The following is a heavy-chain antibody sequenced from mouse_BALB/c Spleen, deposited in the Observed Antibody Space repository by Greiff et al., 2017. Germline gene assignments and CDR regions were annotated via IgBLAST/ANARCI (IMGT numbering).Heavy chain of an antibody. J-gene: IGHJ2*01. CDR3: ARLGDYDYS. Sequence: EVQLVESGPGLVKPSQSLSLTCTVTGYSITSDYAWNWIRQFPGNKLEWMGYISYSGSTSYNPSLKSRISITRDTSKNQFFLQLNSVTTEDTATYYCARLGDYDYSWGQGTTLTVSS. CDR2: ISYSGST. CDR1: GYSITSDYA. D-gene: IGHD2-4*01. V-gene: IGHV3-2*02.